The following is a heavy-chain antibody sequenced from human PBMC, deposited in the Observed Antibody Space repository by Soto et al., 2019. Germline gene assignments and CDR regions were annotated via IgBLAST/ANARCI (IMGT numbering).Heavy chain of an antibody. CDR2: ISHSGST. V-gene: IGHV4-4*02. D-gene: IGHD3-10*01. CDR3: ARGRDYGAAPAFDP. Sequence: QVQLQESGPGLVKPSGTLSLTCAVSGGSISTSDWWNWVRQPPGEGLEWIGEISHSGSTHYNPSRKSRVTISVDKSKNQFSLSLTSVTAADTAVYYCARGRDYGAAPAFDPWGQGTLVTVSS. J-gene: IGHJ5*02. CDR1: GGSISTSDW.